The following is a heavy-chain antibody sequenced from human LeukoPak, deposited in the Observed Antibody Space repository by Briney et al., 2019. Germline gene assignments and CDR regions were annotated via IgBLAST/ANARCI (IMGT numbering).Heavy chain of an antibody. CDR3: ARGKNSNYYYYYGMDV. Sequence: SETLSLTCAVYGGSFSGYYWSWIRQPPGKGLEWIGEINHSGSTNYNPSLKSRVTISVDTFKNQFSLKLSSVTAADTAVYYCARGKNSNYYYYYGMDVWGQGTTVTVSS. CDR2: INHSGST. J-gene: IGHJ6*02. D-gene: IGHD4-11*01. CDR1: GGSFSGYY. V-gene: IGHV4-34*01.